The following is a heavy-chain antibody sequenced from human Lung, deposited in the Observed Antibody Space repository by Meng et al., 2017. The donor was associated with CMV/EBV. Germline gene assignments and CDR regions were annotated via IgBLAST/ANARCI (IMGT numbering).Heavy chain of an antibody. CDR3: ARDRSDLWSGPCDP. V-gene: IGHV4-59*01. D-gene: IGHD3-3*01. CDR1: GTSISPYY. CDR2: IYFNGNT. J-gene: IGHJ5*02. Sequence: SETLSLTCTVFGTSISPYYWSWIRQPPGKGLEWIGYIYFNGNTNYNPALKSRVTMSLDTSMNQFSLKLNSVTAADTAVYYCARDRSDLWSGPCDPWGRGTXVTVSS.